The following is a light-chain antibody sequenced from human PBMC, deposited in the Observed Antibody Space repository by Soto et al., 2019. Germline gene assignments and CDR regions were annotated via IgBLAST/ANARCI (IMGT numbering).Light chain of an antibody. V-gene: IGLV3-21*02. CDR1: NIGSKS. J-gene: IGLJ1*01. Sequence: SYELTQPPSVSVAPGQTARVPCGGTNIGSKSVHWYQQKAGQAPVLVVYDDSDRPSGIPERFSGSNSGNTATLTISRVEAGDEADYYCQVWDIGGDHVFGSGTKLTVL. CDR3: QVWDIGGDHV. CDR2: DDS.